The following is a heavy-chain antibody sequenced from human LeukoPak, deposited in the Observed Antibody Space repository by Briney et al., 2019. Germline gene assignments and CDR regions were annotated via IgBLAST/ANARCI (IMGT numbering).Heavy chain of an antibody. CDR3: ARQLGYCSSTSCYADKVDY. Sequence: PWETLSLTCTVSGGPISSSRYDRGWIRQPPGKGLEWIGRIYYSGSTYYNPSLKSRVTISVDTSKNQFSLKLSSVSAADTAVYYCARQLGYCSSTSCYADKVDYWGQGTLVTVSS. CDR2: IYYSGST. J-gene: IGHJ4*02. D-gene: IGHD2-2*01. V-gene: IGHV4-39*01. CDR1: GGPISSSRYD.